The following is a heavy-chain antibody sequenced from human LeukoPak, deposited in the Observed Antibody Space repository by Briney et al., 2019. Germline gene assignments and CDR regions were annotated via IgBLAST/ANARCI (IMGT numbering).Heavy chain of an antibody. D-gene: IGHD3-10*01. J-gene: IGHJ6*03. V-gene: IGHV3-7*01. CDR1: GFTFSSYS. CDR3: ARSSITMVRGVIKSTTSWYHYYNMDV. CDR2: IKQDGSEK. Sequence: GGSLRLSCAASGFTFSSYSMSWVRQAPGKGLEWVANIKQDGSEKNYVGSVKGRFTIARDNAKNSLYLQMNSLRAEDTAVYYCARSSITMVRGVIKSTTSWYHYYNMDVWGKGTTVTISS.